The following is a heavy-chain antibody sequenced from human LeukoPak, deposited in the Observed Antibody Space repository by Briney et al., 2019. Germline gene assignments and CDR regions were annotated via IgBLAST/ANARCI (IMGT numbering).Heavy chain of an antibody. J-gene: IGHJ4*02. D-gene: IGHD2-2*01. V-gene: IGHV3-66*01. Sequence: PGGSLRLSCAASGFTVSSTYMNWVRQAPGKGLEWVSFINSVGSTYYADSVKGRFAISRDNSKNTVYLQMSSLRAEDTAVYYCARGEGASMSRRYFDYWGQGALVTVSS. CDR3: ARGEGASMSRRYFDY. CDR1: GFTVSSTY. CDR2: INSVGST.